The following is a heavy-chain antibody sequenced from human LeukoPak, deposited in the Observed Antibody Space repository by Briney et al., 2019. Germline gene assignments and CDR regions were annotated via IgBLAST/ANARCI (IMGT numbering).Heavy chain of an antibody. V-gene: IGHV4-59*01. CDR1: GGSISSYY. J-gene: IGHJ4*02. CDR2: IYYSGST. D-gene: IGHD6-6*01. CDR3: ARALRIAARTPPSEYYFDY. Sequence: PSETLSLTCTVSGGSISSYYWSWIRQPPGKGLEWVGYIYYSGSTNYNPSLKSRVTISVDTSKNQFSLKLSSVTAADTAVYYCARALRIAARTPPSEYYFDYWGQGTLVTVSS.